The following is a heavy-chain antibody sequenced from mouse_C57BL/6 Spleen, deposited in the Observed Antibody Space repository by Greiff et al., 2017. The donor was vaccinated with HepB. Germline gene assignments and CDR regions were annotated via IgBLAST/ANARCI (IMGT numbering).Heavy chain of an antibody. CDR2: INHEGSST. D-gene: IGHD1-1*01. Sequence: EVQRVESEGGLVQPGSSMKLSCTASGFTFSDYYMAWVRQVPEKGLEWVANINHEGSSTYYLDSLKSRVLISRVNAKNILYLQMSSLKSEDTAAYYCARVPYGSGCYWYFDVWGTGTTVTVSS. V-gene: IGHV5-16*01. CDR3: ARVPYGSGCYWYFDV. CDR1: GFTFSDYY. J-gene: IGHJ1*03.